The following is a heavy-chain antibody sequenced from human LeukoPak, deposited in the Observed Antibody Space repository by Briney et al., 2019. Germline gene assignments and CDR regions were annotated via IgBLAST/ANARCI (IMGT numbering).Heavy chain of an antibody. CDR1: GYTFTGYA. D-gene: IGHD3-22*01. CDR3: ARGRPSPQKEINRDYYDSSGYIDY. CDR2: LNADDGDT. V-gene: IGHV1-3*01. J-gene: IGHJ4*02. Sequence: ASVKVSCKASGYTFTGYAVHWVRQDPGQRLEWMGRLNADDGDTKYSQKFQGRVTISRDTSANTAYMELSSLRSEDTAVYYCARGRPSPQKEINRDYYDSSGYIDYWGQGTLVTVSS.